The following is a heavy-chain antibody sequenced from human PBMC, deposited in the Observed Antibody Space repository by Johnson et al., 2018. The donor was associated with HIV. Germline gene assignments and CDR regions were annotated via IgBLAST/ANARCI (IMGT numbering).Heavy chain of an antibody. CDR2: IYSGGST. D-gene: IGHD6-13*01. CDR3: ARVPSRSSWYTAFDI. V-gene: IGHV3-66*02. Sequence: VQLVESGGGLVPPGGSLRVSCAASGFSVNSYYMSWVRQAPGKRLEWVAVIYSGGSTYYADSVKGRFTISRYNSKNTLYLQMNSLRADDTAVYYCARVPSRSSWYTAFDIWGQGTTVTVSS. J-gene: IGHJ3*02. CDR1: GFSVNSYY.